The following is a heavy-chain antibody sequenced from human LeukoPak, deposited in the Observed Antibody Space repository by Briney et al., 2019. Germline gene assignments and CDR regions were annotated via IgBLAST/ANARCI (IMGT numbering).Heavy chain of an antibody. V-gene: IGHV1-2*02. Sequence: GASVKVSCKASGYTFTGSQMHWVRQAPGQGLEWMGWINPNSGDTNYAQKFQGRVTMTRDMSTSTDYMELSSLRSEDTAIYYCARDNSVGDNAWWFDPWGQGTLVTVSS. CDR3: ARDNSVGDNAWWFDP. D-gene: IGHD1-26*01. CDR1: GYTFTGSQ. J-gene: IGHJ5*02. CDR2: INPNSGDT.